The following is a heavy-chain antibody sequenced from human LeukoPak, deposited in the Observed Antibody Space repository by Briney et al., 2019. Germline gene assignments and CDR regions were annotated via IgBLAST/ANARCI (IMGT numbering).Heavy chain of an antibody. V-gene: IGHV3-23*01. Sequence: GRSLRLSCAASGFTFTSYAISWVRQAPRNGLEWVSAISGSGGSTYYADSVKGRFTISRDNSKNTLYLQMNSLRAEETAVYYCAKDPYCDSSGYLEGWGQGTLVTVSS. CDR2: ISGSGGST. D-gene: IGHD3-22*01. CDR3: AKDPYCDSSGYLEG. J-gene: IGHJ4*02. CDR1: GFTFTSYA.